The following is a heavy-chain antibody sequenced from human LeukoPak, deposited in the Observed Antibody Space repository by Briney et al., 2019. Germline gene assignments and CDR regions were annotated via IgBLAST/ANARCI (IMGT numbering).Heavy chain of an antibody. CDR1: GFTFSSYG. V-gene: IGHV3-30*18. Sequence: GGSLRLSCAASGFTFSSYGMHWVRQAPGKGLEWVAVISYDGSNKYYADSVKGRFAISRDNSKNTLYLQMNSLRAEDTAVYYCAKDIHNPLYALDYWGQGTLVTVSS. CDR3: AKDIHNPLYALDY. J-gene: IGHJ4*02. D-gene: IGHD2/OR15-2a*01. CDR2: ISYDGSNK.